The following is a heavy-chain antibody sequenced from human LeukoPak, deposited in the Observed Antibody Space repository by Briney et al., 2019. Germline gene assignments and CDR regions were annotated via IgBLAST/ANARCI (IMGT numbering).Heavy chain of an antibody. V-gene: IGHV1-18*01. J-gene: IGHJ3*02. CDR3: ARDKRGEAFDI. CDR1: GGTFSSCA. Sequence: ASVKVSCKASGGTFSSCAISWVRQAPGQGLEWMGWISAYNGNTNYAQKLQGRVTMTTDTSTSTAYMELRSLRSDDTAVYYCARDKRGEAFDIWGQGTMVTVSS. CDR2: ISAYNGNT.